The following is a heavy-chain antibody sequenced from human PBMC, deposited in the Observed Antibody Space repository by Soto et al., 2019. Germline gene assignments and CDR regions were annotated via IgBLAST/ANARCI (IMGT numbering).Heavy chain of an antibody. D-gene: IGHD1-26*01. CDR1: GYTFTRYG. CDR2: ISADNAKT. CDR3: ARLISGTYSDWFDS. J-gene: IGHJ5*01. V-gene: IGHV1-18*04. Sequence: QVQLVQSGAEVKKPGASVKVSCKASGYTFTRYGITWVRQAPGQGLEWMGWISADNAKTKYAQKIQGRVTMTKDTSTSTAYVELRSLRSDDTAVYYCARLISGTYSDWFDSWGQGTLVTVSS.